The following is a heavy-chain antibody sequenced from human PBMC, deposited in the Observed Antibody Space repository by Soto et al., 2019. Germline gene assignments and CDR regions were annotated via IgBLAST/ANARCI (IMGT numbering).Heavy chain of an antibody. D-gene: IGHD5-12*01. J-gene: IGHJ4*02. CDR3: ARRDGYNWYYFDY. Sequence: GESLKISCKGSGYSFTSYWIGWVRQMPGKGLEWMGIIYPGDSDTTYSPSFQGQVTISADKSINTAYLQWGSLKASDTAMYYCARRDGYNWYYFDYWGQGALVTVSS. CDR1: GYSFTSYW. V-gene: IGHV5-51*01. CDR2: IYPGDSDT.